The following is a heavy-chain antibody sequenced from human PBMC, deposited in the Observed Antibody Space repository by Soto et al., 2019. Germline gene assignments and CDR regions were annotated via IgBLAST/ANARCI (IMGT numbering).Heavy chain of an antibody. V-gene: IGHV3-23*01. Sequence: PGGSLRLSCAASGFTFNSYSMNWVRQAPGKGLEWVSIISPSSDATFYADSVKGRFTISRDNSKNTLYLQMNSLRAEDTAIYYCANAVPQAHFEYWGQGTLVTVSS. CDR2: ISPSSDAT. CDR3: ANAVPQAHFEY. CDR1: GFTFNSYS. J-gene: IGHJ4*02.